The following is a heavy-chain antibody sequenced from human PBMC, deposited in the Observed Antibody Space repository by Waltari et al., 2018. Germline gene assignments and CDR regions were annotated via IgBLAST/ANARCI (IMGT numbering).Heavy chain of an antibody. J-gene: IGHJ5*02. CDR1: GGSISSYY. Sequence: QVQLQESGPGLVKPSETLSLTCTVSGGSISSYYWSWIRQPAGKGLEWIGRIYTSGSTNYNPSPKSRVTMSVDTSKNQFSLKLSSVTAADTAVYYCARDRVFGVVTPFDPWGQGTLVTVSS. V-gene: IGHV4-4*07. CDR2: IYTSGST. CDR3: ARDRVFGVVTPFDP. D-gene: IGHD3-3*01.